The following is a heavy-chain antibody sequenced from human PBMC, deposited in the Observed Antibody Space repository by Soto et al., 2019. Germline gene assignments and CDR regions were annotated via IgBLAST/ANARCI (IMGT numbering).Heavy chain of an antibody. V-gene: IGHV4-59*08. CDR2: IYYSGST. CDR1: GGSISSYY. D-gene: IGHD1-26*01. J-gene: IGHJ4*02. Sequence: SETLSLTCTVSGGSISSYYWSWIRQPPGKGLEWIGYIYYSGSTNYNPSLKSRVTISVDTSKNQFSLKLSSVTAADTAVYYCARQLGATDDYWGQGTLVTVSS. CDR3: ARQLGATDDY.